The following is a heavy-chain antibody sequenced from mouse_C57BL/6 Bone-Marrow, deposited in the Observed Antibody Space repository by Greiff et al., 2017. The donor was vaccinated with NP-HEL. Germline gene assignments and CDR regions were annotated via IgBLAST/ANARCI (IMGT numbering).Heavy chain of an antibody. CDR3: ARGAY. CDR1: GYAFSNYW. V-gene: IGHV1-80*01. J-gene: IGHJ3*01. Sequence: QVQLKESGAELVKPGASVKISCKASGYAFSNYWMNWVKQRPGKGLEWIGQIYPGDGDTNYNGQFKDKATLTADKSSSTAYMQLSRVTSEDSAVYFCARGAYGGQGTLVTVSA. CDR2: IYPGDGDT.